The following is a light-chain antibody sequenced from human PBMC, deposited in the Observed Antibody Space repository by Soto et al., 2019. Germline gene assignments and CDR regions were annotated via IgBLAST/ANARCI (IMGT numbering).Light chain of an antibody. V-gene: IGLV2-8*01. CDR2: EVS. Sequence: QSVLTQPPSASGSPGQSVTISCTGTSSDVGDYNYVSWYQQHPGKAPKLMIYEVSKRPSGVPDRFSGSKSGNTASLTVSGLQAEDDADYYCSSYGGSNNVVFGAGTKVTVL. CDR1: SSDVGDYNY. J-gene: IGLJ2*01. CDR3: SSYGGSNNVV.